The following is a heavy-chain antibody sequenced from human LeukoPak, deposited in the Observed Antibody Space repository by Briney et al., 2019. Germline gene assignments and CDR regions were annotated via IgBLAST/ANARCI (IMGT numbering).Heavy chain of an antibody. J-gene: IGHJ4*02. Sequence: GGSLRLSCAASGFTFSNYEMNWVRQAPGKGLEWVSYISSSGSTIYYADSVKGRFTISRDNAKNSLYLQMNSLRAEDTAVYYCARDLYRIVVVPHYFDYWGQGTLVTVSS. CDR1: GFTFSNYE. V-gene: IGHV3-48*03. CDR2: ISSSGSTI. CDR3: ARDLYRIVVVPHYFDY. D-gene: IGHD3-22*01.